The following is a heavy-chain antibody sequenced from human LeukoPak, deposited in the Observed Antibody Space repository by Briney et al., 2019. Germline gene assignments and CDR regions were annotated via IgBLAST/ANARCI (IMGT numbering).Heavy chain of an antibody. J-gene: IGHJ5*02. CDR3: ARIYGGNSDWFDP. Sequence: KASETLSLTCTVSGGSISSHYWSWIRQPPGKGLEWIGYIYYSGSTNYNPSLKSRVTISVDTSKNQFSLKLSSVTAADTAVYHCARIYGGNSDWFDPWGQGTLVTVSS. CDR2: IYYSGST. CDR1: GGSISSHY. V-gene: IGHV4-59*11. D-gene: IGHD4-23*01.